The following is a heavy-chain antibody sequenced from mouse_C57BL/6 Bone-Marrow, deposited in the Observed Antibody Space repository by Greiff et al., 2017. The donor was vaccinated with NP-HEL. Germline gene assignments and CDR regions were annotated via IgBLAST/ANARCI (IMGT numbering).Heavy chain of an antibody. Sequence: QVQLQQPGAELVRPGTSVKLSCKASGYTFTSYWMHWVKQRPGQGLEWIGVIDPSDSYTNYNQKFKGKATLTVDTSSSTAYMQLSSLTSEDSAVYYCARTRIGNLDYWGQGTTLTVSS. CDR2: IDPSDSYT. J-gene: IGHJ2*01. D-gene: IGHD2-1*01. CDR3: ARTRIGNLDY. V-gene: IGHV1-59*01. CDR1: GYTFTSYW.